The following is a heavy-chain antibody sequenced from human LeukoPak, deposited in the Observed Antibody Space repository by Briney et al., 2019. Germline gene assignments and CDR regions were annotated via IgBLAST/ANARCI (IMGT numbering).Heavy chain of an antibody. D-gene: IGHD1-26*01. V-gene: IGHV3-21*01. J-gene: IGHJ4*02. CDR1: GFIFNRYS. CDR2: MSVNSGLI. Sequence: PGGSLRLSCAASGFIFNRYSMNWVRQAPGKGLEWVAAMSVNSGLIYYAESVKGRFTISRDNAKNSLFLQMDSLRVEDTAVYYCAREFEGAASGAGYWGQGTLVTVSS. CDR3: AREFEGAASGAGY.